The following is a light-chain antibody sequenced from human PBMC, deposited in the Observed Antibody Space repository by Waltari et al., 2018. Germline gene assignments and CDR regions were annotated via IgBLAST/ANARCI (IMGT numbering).Light chain of an antibody. J-gene: IGLJ1*01. V-gene: IGLV1-40*01. CDR2: GNS. CDR1: SSNIGAGYD. Sequence: QSVLTQPPSVSGAPGQRVTISCTGSSSNIGAGYDVHWYQQLPGRAPKLLIYGNSNRPSGVPDRFSGSKSGTSASLAITGLQAEDEADYYCQSYDSSLSGWLFGTGTKVTVL. CDR3: QSYDSSLSGWL.